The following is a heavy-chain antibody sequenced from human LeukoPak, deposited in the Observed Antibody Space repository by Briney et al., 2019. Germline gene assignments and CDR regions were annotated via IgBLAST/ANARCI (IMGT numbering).Heavy chain of an antibody. J-gene: IGHJ5*02. CDR1: GFTFSDYY. D-gene: IGHD3-10*01. V-gene: IGHV3-11*04. Sequence: PGGSLRLSCAASGFTFSDYYMSWIRQAPGKGLEWVSYISSSGSTIYYADSVEGRFTISRDNAKNSLYLQMNSLRAEDTAVYYCAKGYGSGSYYQADWFDPWGQGTLVTVSS. CDR3: AKGYGSGSYYQADWFDP. CDR2: ISSSGSTI.